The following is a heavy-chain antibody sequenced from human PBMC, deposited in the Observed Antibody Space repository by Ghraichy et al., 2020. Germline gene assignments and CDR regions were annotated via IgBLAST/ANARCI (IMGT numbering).Heavy chain of an antibody. Sequence: GGSLRLSCAASGFTFSSYSMSWVRQAPGKGLEWVSYIGSSSSIVYYADSVKGRFTISRDNAKNSLYLQMNSLRDEDTAVYHCARGYCSGGSCYSGDAFDIWGQGTMVTVSS. CDR2: IGSSSSIV. D-gene: IGHD2-15*01. CDR1: GFTFSSYS. V-gene: IGHV3-48*02. J-gene: IGHJ3*02. CDR3: ARGYCSGGSCYSGDAFDI.